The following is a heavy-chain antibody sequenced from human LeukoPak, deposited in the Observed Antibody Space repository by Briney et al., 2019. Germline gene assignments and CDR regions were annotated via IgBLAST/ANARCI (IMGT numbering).Heavy chain of an antibody. J-gene: IGHJ4*02. V-gene: IGHV3-48*03. CDR3: ARVWSYSPDY. CDR1: GFTFSSYE. D-gene: IGHD3-3*01. Sequence: PGGSLRLSCAASGFTFSSYEMNWVRQAPGKGLEWVSYISSSGSTIYYADSVKGRFTISRDNAKNSLYLQMNSLRAEDTAVYYCARVWSYSPDYWGQGTLVTVSS. CDR2: ISSSGSTI.